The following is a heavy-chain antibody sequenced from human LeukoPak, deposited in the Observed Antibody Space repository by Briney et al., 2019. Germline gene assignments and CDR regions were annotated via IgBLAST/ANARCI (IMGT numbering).Heavy chain of an antibody. J-gene: IGHJ3*02. CDR1: GFTFSNYW. V-gene: IGHV3-7*03. D-gene: IGHD2-15*01. CDR2: IKQDGSEK. CDR3: ASSLGKLLVSAFDI. Sequence: GGSLRLSCAASGFTFSNYWMSWVRQAPGKGLEWVANIKQDGSEKNYVDSVKGRFTISRDNAKNSLYLQMNSLRVEDTAVYYCASSLGKLLVSAFDIWGQGTMVTASS.